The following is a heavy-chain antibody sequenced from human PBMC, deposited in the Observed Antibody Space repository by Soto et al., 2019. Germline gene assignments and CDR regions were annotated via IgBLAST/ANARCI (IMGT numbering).Heavy chain of an antibody. V-gene: IGHV1-18*01. CDR3: ARDLNDYGDVGPWFDP. Sequence: QVQLVQSGAEVKKPGASVKVSCKASGYTFTSYGIRWVRQAPGQGLEWMGWISAYNGNTNYAQKLQGRVTMTTDTSTSTAYMELRSLRSDDTAVYYCARDLNDYGDVGPWFDPWGQGTLVTVSS. J-gene: IGHJ5*02. D-gene: IGHD4-17*01. CDR1: GYTFTSYG. CDR2: ISAYNGNT.